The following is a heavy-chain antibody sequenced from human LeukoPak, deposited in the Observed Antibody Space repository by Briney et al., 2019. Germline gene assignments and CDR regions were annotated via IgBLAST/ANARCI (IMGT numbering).Heavy chain of an antibody. J-gene: IGHJ4*02. CDR3: ARQGYGYVYFDF. CDR2: IYGSDDK. Sequence: SGPTLVKPTETLTLTCTFSGFSLDSTAVGVGWVRQPPGKALEWLALIYGSDDKRYMPSLQNRLTITKDTSKNLVVLTMANVDPVDTATYCCARQGYGYVYFDFWGRGILVTVSS. D-gene: IGHD5-18*01. CDR1: GFSLDSTAVG. V-gene: IGHV2-5*01.